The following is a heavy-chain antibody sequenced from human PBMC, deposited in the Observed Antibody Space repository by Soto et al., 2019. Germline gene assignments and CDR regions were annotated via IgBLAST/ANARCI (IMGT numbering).Heavy chain of an antibody. CDR3: ARDWNGYCSSTSCYASGYYGSRAIK. J-gene: IGHJ3*01. CDR2: IWYDGSNK. D-gene: IGHD2-2*01. CDR1: GFTFSSYG. V-gene: IGHV3-33*01. Sequence: PGGSLRLSCAASGFTFSSYGMHWVRQAPGKGLEWVAVIWYDGSNKYYADSVKGRFTISRDNSKNTLYLQMNSLRAEDTAVYYCARDWNGYCSSTSCYASGYYGSRAIKWGQGTMVTVSS.